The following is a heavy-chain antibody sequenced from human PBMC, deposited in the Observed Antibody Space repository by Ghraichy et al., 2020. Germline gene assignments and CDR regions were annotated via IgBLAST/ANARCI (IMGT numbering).Heavy chain of an antibody. D-gene: IGHD6-19*01. CDR1: GFTFSGSA. CDR3: TRGAVAGTPFSDY. V-gene: IGHV3-73*01. J-gene: IGHJ4*02. Sequence: GGSLRLSCVASGFTFSGSAMHWVHQASGKGLEWVGRVKTKTNSYATEYAASVKGRFTISRDDSKKTAYLQMNSLKTEDTAVYYCTRGAVAGTPFSDYWGQGTLVTVSS. CDR2: VKTKTNSYAT.